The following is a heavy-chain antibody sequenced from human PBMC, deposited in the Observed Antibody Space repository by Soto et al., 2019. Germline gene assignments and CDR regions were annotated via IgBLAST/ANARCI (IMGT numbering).Heavy chain of an antibody. J-gene: IGHJ4*02. CDR2: ISHEGGTQ. Sequence: QVQLAESGGGVVQPGGSLRLSCAASGFTFSDYGIDWIRQAPGKGLEWVAVISHEGGTQYYADSVRGRFTVSRDNFKNILYMQMDSLRPEDTGVYVCANEGSPKVSRWDDYWGQGTLVTVSS. D-gene: IGHD1-26*01. V-gene: IGHV3-30*18. CDR3: ANEGSPKVSRWDDY. CDR1: GFTFSDYG.